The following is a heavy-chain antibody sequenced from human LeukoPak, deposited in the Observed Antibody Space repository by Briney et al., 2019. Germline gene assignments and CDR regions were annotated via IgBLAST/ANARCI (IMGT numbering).Heavy chain of an antibody. Sequence: PSETLSLTCTVSGGSISSYYWSWIRQPPGKGLEWIGYIYYSGSTNYNPSLKSRVTISVDTSKNQFSLKLSSVTAADTAVYYCARHWEPRPRFDPWGQGTLVTVSS. V-gene: IGHV4-59*08. D-gene: IGHD1-14*01. J-gene: IGHJ5*02. CDR2: IYYSGST. CDR3: ARHWEPRPRFDP. CDR1: GGSISSYY.